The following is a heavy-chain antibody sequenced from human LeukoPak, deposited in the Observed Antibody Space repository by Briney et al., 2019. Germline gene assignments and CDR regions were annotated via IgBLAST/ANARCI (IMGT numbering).Heavy chain of an antibody. V-gene: IGHV5-10-1*01. CDR1: GYSFTNNW. D-gene: IGHD2-15*01. CDR2: IDPRDSNT. J-gene: IGHJ4*02. Sequence: GESLRISCKASGYSFTNNWITWVRQMPGKGLEWMGRIDPRDSNTNYSPSFQGHVTISPDKSINTAYLQWSTLKASDTAMYFCARGHGWTDYWGQGTLVTVAS. CDR3: ARGHGWTDY.